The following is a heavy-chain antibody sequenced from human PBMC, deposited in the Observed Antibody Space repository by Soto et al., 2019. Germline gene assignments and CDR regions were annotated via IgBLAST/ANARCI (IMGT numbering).Heavy chain of an antibody. CDR3: STAPLM. J-gene: IGHJ4*02. D-gene: IGHD3-16*01. Sequence: QLVESGGGFVMPGMSLRLTCAASGFNFSNAWMTWVRQAPGKGLERVGHIRSQGDGGTADYAAPVRGRFTISRADSQSLLFLHRDNLQLEDTAVYYCSTAPLMWGQGTLVTGSS. V-gene: IGHV3-15*01. CDR2: IRSQGDGGTA. CDR1: GFNFSNAW.